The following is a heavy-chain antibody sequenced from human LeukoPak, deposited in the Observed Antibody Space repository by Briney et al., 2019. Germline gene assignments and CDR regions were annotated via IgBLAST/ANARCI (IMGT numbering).Heavy chain of an antibody. CDR3: VRKDSNAWQAFDY. D-gene: IGHD3-22*01. Sequence: GESLKISCKASGYSFTTYWIGWVRQMRGKGVEWTGIIYPDDSDTRYSPSFQGQITISADKFITTAYLQWSTLQASDTAMYYCVRKDSNAWQAFDYWGQGTPVTVSS. V-gene: IGHV5-51*01. CDR2: IYPDDSDT. CDR1: GYSFTTYW. J-gene: IGHJ4*01.